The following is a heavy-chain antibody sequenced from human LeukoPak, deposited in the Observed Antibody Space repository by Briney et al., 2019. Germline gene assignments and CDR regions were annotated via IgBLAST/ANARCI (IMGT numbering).Heavy chain of an antibody. CDR2: IKNDERTA. D-gene: IGHD1-26*01. J-gene: IGHJ4*02. CDR3: ETVFQGSSLQDY. V-gene: IGHV3-74*03. Sequence: GGSLRLSCAASGFSITNNWMYWVRQAPGRGLLWVSRIKNDERTALYADSVKGRFTISRDNAKNTLYLQMNSIRAEDTAVYYCETVFQGSSLQDYWGQGTLVTVSS. CDR1: GFSITNNW.